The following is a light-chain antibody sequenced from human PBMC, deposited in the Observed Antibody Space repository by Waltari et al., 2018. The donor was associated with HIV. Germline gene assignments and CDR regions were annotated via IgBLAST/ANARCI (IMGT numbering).Light chain of an antibody. CDR1: TNDVGRYEY. V-gene: IGLV2-14*03. Sequence: QSALTQPASVSGSPGQSITISCTGTTNDVGRYEYVSWYQQHPGKAPNRLIYDVTYRPLGVATRFSGSKSGNTASLTVSGLQAEDEADYYCNSYTSTDRWVFGGGTKLTVL. CDR3: NSYTSTDRWV. J-gene: IGLJ3*02. CDR2: DVT.